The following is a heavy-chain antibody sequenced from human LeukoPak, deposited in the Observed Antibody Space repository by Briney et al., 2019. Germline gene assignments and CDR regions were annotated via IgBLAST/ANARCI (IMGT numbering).Heavy chain of an antibody. D-gene: IGHD1-26*01. J-gene: IGHJ4*02. CDR1: GYTFTSYY. CDR3: ARGDYSGRPDY. V-gene: IGHV1-46*01. CDR2: INPSGSST. Sequence: ASVKVSCKASGYTFTSYYMHWVRQAPGQGLEWMVIINPSGSSTTYAQKFQGRVTMTRDTSTSTVYMELSSLRSEDRAVYYCARGDYSGRPDYWGQGTLVTVSS.